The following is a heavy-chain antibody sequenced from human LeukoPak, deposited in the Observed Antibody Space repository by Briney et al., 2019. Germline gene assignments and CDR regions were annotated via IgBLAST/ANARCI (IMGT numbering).Heavy chain of an antibody. CDR1: GFTFSSLW. V-gene: IGHV3-7*01. Sequence: GGSLRLSCAASGFTFSSLWMGWLRQAPGKGQEWVANIKPDGSDTYYVDSVKGRFIISRDNSKNTLSLQMSSLRLEDAAVYYCARWRGEYYYDSRGYRGAIDYWGQGTLVTVSS. CDR3: ARWRGEYYYDSRGYRGAIDY. J-gene: IGHJ4*02. D-gene: IGHD3-22*01. CDR2: IKPDGSDT.